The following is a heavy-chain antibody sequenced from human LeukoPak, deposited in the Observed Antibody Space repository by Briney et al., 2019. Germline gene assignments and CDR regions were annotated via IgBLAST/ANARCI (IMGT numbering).Heavy chain of an antibody. CDR1: GFTLSNYG. J-gene: IGHJ4*02. CDR3: AKRGVVIRVVLVGFHKEAYYFDS. Sequence: GSLRLSCAVSGFTLSNYGMSWGRQAPGKGGEGVAGISGGGGGTKYAGSVKGGFTISRERAKKTLWMQKKRQRGKETGVYFCAKRGVVIRVVLVGFHKEAYYFDSWGQGALVTASS. V-gene: IGHV3-23*01. CDR2: ISGGGGGT. D-gene: IGHD3-10*01.